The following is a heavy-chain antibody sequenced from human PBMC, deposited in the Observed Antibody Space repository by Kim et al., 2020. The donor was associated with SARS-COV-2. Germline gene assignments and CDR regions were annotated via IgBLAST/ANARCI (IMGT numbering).Heavy chain of an antibody. CDR1: GGSFSGYY. D-gene: IGHD6-19*01. CDR2: INHSGCT. V-gene: IGHV4-34*01. Sequence: SETLSLTCAVYGGSFSGYYWSWIRQPPGKGLEWIGEINHSGCTNYNPSLKSRVTISVDTSKNQFSLKLSSVTAADTAVYYCARGVRDSSGWYWFDPWGQGTLVTVSS. CDR3: ARGVRDSSGWYWFDP. J-gene: IGHJ5*02.